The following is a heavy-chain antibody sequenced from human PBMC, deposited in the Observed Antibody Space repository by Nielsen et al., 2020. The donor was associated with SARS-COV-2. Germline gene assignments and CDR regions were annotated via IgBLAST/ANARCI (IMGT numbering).Heavy chain of an antibody. V-gene: IGHV3-23*01. CDR1: GFTFSSYA. CDR3: AKTIYCSSTSCYPWFDP. Sequence: GGSLRLSCAASGFTFSSYAMSWVRQAPGKGLEWVSAISGSGGSTYYADSVKGRFTISRDNSKNTLYLQMNSLRAEDTAVYYCAKTIYCSSTSCYPWFDPWGQGTLVTVSS. D-gene: IGHD2-2*01. J-gene: IGHJ5*02. CDR2: ISGSGGST.